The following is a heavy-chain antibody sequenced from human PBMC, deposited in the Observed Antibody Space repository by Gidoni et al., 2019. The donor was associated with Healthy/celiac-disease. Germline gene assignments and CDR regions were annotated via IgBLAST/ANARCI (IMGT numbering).Heavy chain of an antibody. Sequence: VQLVESGGGVVQPGRSLRLSCSACGFTFSSYAMHLARQGPGKGLEWVAVISYDGSNKYFADSLKGRFTISRDNSKNTLYLQMNSLRAEDTAVYYCARPSGYGNYYYYMDVWGKGTTVTVSS. V-gene: IGHV3-30-3*01. D-gene: IGHD5-12*01. CDR3: ARPSGYGNYYYYMDV. CDR1: GFTFSSYA. J-gene: IGHJ6*03. CDR2: ISYDGSNK.